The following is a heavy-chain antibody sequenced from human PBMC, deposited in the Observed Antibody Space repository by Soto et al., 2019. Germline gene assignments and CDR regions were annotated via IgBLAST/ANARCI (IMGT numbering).Heavy chain of an antibody. D-gene: IGHD1-26*01. J-gene: IGHJ4*02. CDR2: IYYNGSP. CDR1: GGSISSSSNY. CDR3: ARGVGKKWELPDY. Sequence: SETLSLTCTVSGGSISSSSNYWGWIRQPPGKGLEWIGSIYYNGSPYYSPSLKSRVTISVDTSKSQFSLKLSSVTAADTAVYFCARGVGKKWELPDYWGPGILVTVSS. V-gene: IGHV4-39*01.